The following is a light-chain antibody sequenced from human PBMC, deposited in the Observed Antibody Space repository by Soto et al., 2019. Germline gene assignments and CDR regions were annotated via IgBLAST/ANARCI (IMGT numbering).Light chain of an antibody. Sequence: DIQMTQSPSAMSASVGDRVTITCRASQAISHYLAWFHQRPGKVPKRLIYGASTLQSGVPSRFSGSGSGTEFTLTIISLQPEDFGTYYCLQHNTYPLSFGGGTKVE. CDR3: LQHNTYPLS. V-gene: IGKV1-17*03. CDR1: QAISHY. CDR2: GAS. J-gene: IGKJ4*01.